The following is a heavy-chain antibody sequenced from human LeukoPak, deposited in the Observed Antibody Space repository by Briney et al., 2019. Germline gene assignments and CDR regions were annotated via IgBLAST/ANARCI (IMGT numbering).Heavy chain of an antibody. V-gene: IGHV3-53*04. D-gene: IGHD3-10*01. CDR3: ASGGGYYNSDAFDI. CDR1: GFTVSNNY. Sequence: GGSLRFSCAASGFTVSNNYMSWVRQAPGKGLEWVSIIYSGGTTYYADSVKGRFTISRHNSKNTLYVQMNSLRPEDTAVYYCASGGGYYNSDAFDIWGQGTMVTVSS. J-gene: IGHJ3*02. CDR2: IYSGGTT.